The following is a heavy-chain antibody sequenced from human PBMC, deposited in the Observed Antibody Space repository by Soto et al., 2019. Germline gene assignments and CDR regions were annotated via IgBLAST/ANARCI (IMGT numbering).Heavy chain of an antibody. V-gene: IGHV3-30*18. Sequence: QVQLVESGGGVVQPGRSLRLSCAASGFAFGSYGMHWVRQAPGKGLEWVAVISYDGSNKYYADSVKGRFTISRDNSKNTLYLQMNSLRADDTAVYYCAKDRSSGWYWFDYWGQGTLVTVSS. CDR2: ISYDGSNK. CDR3: AKDRSSGWYWFDY. D-gene: IGHD6-19*01. CDR1: GFAFGSYG. J-gene: IGHJ4*02.